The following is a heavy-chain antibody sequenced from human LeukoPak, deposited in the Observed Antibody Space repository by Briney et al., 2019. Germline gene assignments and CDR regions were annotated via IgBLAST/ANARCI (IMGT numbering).Heavy chain of an antibody. V-gene: IGHV4-59*12. J-gene: IGHJ5*02. CDR3: ARDVTENEQQLLHWGFRSPNWFDP. CDR2: IYYTGSA. CDR1: GGSISSSY. D-gene: IGHD6-13*01. Sequence: PSETLSLTCTVSGGSISSSYWSWIRQPPGKGLEWIAYIYYTGSANYNPSLKSRITISVDTSKSQFSLKLRSVTAADTAVYYCARDVTENEQQLLHWGFRSPNWFDPWGQGTLVTVSS.